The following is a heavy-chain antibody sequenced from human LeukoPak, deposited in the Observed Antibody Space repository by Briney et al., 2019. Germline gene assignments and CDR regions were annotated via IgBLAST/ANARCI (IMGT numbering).Heavy chain of an antibody. Sequence: GGSLRLSCAASGFTFSNAWMSWVRQASGKGLEWVGRIRGKADNYATAYAASVQGRCTISRDESQNTTYLQLNSLKTEDTAVYYCTQNNYWGQGALVTVSS. CDR1: GFTFSNAW. V-gene: IGHV3-73*01. J-gene: IGHJ4*02. CDR3: TQNNY. CDR2: IRGKADNYAT.